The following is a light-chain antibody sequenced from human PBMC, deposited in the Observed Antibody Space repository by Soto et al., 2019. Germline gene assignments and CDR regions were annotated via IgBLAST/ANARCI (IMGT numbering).Light chain of an antibody. CDR2: GAS. CDR3: QRYNNWPLT. CDR1: QSVSSN. V-gene: IGKV3D-15*01. J-gene: IGKJ4*01. Sequence: EIVLTQFQGTLSLSPGERATLSCLASQSVSSNYLAWYQQRPGQPPNLLIFGASNRAPGIPDRFSGSGSGTEFTLTINSLQSEDFAVYYCQRYNNWPLTFGGGTKVDI.